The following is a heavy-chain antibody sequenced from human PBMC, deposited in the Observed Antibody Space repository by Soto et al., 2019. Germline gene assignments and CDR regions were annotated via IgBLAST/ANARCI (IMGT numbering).Heavy chain of an antibody. CDR1: GGTFSSYA. Sequence: QVQLVQSGAEVKKPGSSVKVSCKASGGTFSSYAISWVRQAPGQGLEWMGGIIPIFGTANYAQKFQGRVTITAYESTSTAYMELSSLRSEDTAVYYCARSPVIVATGGEDYYYGMDVWGQGTTVTVSS. CDR3: ARSPVIVATGGEDYYYGMDV. D-gene: IGHD5-12*01. CDR2: IIPIFGTA. J-gene: IGHJ6*02. V-gene: IGHV1-69*01.